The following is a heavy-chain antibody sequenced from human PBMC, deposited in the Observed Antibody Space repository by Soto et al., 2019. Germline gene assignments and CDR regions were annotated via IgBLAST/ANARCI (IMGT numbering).Heavy chain of an antibody. CDR3: ARLQAAVPHY. D-gene: IGHD6-13*01. J-gene: IGHJ4*02. V-gene: IGHV4-39*01. CDR2: IFYDGST. Sequence: QLQLQESGPGLVMPSETLSLTCTVSGDSISGSPYFWGWIRQPPGKRLEWIGSIFYDGSTTYSPSLHSRLTISVDTSKTQFSLRLTSGAAADTAIYFCARLQAAVPHYWGQGTLVTVSS. CDR1: GDSISGSPYF.